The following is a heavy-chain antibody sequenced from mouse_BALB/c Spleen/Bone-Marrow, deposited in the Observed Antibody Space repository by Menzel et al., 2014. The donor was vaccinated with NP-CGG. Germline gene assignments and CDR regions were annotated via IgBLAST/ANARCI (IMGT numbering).Heavy chain of an antibody. V-gene: IGHV14-3*02. J-gene: IGHJ3*01. CDR1: GFNIKDTY. CDR3: ARLDLCAY. CDR2: IDPANGNT. Sequence: VQLQQSGAELVKPGASVRLSCTASGFNIKDTYMHWVKQRPEQGLEWIGRIDPANGNTKYDPKFQGKATITADTSSNTAYLQLSSLTSEDTAVYYCARLDLCAYWGQGTLVTVSA.